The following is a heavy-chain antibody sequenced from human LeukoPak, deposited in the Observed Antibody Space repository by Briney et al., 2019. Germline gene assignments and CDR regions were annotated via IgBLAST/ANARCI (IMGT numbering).Heavy chain of an antibody. V-gene: IGHV3-30*03. CDR3: ARGDSSGWYSSDYYYYAMDV. D-gene: IGHD6-19*01. J-gene: IGHJ6*02. Sequence: CAASGFTFSSYSMNWVRQAPGKGXXXXAIISYDGSNKYYADSVRGRFTISRDNSKKTLYLQINSLRPEDTAVYYCARGDSSGWYSSDYYYYAMDVWGQGTTVTVSS. CDR1: GFTFSSYS. CDR2: ISYDGSNK.